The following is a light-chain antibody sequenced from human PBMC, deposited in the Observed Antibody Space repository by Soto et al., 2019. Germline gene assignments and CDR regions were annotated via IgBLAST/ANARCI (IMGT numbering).Light chain of an antibody. V-gene: IGKV1-5*03. CDR3: QQHHTYRWT. Sequence: DIQMTQSPSTLSASVVDRVTITCLASQTIINWMAWYQQKPGKAPKLLIYKASSLESEVPSRFSGSGSGTEFTLTINSLQPDDSATYYCQQHHTYRWTFGGGTKVDIK. J-gene: IGKJ4*02. CDR1: QTIINW. CDR2: KAS.